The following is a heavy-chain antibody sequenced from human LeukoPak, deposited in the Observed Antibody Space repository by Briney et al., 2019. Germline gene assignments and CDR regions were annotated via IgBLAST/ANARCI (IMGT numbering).Heavy chain of an antibody. J-gene: IGHJ6*03. CDR2: ISTNGGST. Sequence: GGSLRLSCAASGFTFSTYAIHWVRQAPGKGLEYVPGISTNGGSTDYANSVKGRFTISRDNSKNTLYLQMGSLRAEDMAVYYCARSLRHYYYMDVWGKGTTVTVSS. CDR1: GFTFSTYA. V-gene: IGHV3-64*01. CDR3: ARSLRHYYYMDV.